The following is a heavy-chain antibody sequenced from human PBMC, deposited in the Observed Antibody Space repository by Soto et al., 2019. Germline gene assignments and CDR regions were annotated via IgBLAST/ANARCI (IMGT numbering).Heavy chain of an antibody. Sequence: QVQLVQSGAEVKKPGSSVKVSCKASGGTFSSYTISWVRQAPGQGLEWMGRIIPILGIANYAQKLQGRVTITADKSTSTAYMGLSSLRSEDTAVYYCARDKYGEDYDILTCPLGYYGMDVWGQGTTVTVSS. CDR1: GGTFSSYT. D-gene: IGHD3-9*01. CDR2: IIPILGIA. CDR3: ARDKYGEDYDILTCPLGYYGMDV. V-gene: IGHV1-69*08. J-gene: IGHJ6*02.